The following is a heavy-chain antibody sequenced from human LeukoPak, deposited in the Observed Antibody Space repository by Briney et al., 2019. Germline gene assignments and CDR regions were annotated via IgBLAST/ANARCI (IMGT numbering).Heavy chain of an antibody. D-gene: IGHD2-15*01. CDR1: GGSISGYH. CDR3: ARLVVVARNSDYFDY. Sequence: SETLSLTCTVSGGSISGYHWSWIRQPPGKGLEWIGYIYYSGSTDYNPSLKSRVTILVDTSRNQFSLRLSSVIAADTAMYYCARLVVVARNSDYFDYWGQGTLVTVSS. J-gene: IGHJ4*02. CDR2: IYYSGST. V-gene: IGHV4-59*08.